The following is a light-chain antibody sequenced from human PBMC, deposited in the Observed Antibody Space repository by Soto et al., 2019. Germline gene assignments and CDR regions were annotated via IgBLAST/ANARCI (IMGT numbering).Light chain of an antibody. J-gene: IGLJ1*01. CDR3: CSSTTTSTLV. Sequence: QSVLTQPASVSGSPGQSIAISCTGTSSDVGGYNYVSWYQQHPGKAPKLMLYEVSNRPSGVSSRFSGSKSGSTASLTISGLHAEDEGDYYCCSSTTTSTLVFGTWTKVTVL. CDR1: SSDVGGYNY. CDR2: EVS. V-gene: IGLV2-14*01.